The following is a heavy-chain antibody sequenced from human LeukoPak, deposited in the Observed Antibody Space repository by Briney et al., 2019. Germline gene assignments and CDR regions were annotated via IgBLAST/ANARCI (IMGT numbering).Heavy chain of an antibody. J-gene: IGHJ4*02. CDR2: ISGNGYNT. Sequence: GGSLRLSCAGSGFTLGSYAMSWVRQAPGKGLEWVSAISGNGYNTYYADSVKGRFTVSSESSGNTLYLQMHNLRAEDTAVYYCAKGVRLWFAFYFDYWGQGTLVTVSS. D-gene: IGHD3-10*01. CDR3: AKGVRLWFAFYFDY. CDR1: GFTLGSYA. V-gene: IGHV3-23*01.